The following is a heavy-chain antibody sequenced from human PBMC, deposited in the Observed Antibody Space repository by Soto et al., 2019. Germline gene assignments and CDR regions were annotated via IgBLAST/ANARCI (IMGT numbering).Heavy chain of an antibody. CDR1: GFSFSSYA. Sequence: EVQLLESGGGLVQPGGSLRLSCAASGFSFSSYAMTWVRQAPGKGLEWVSTISNSGGSTYYADSVKGRFTISRDNSKNTLYLQMSSLREEDTAVYYCAKDPTVSLRGSDYWGQGNMVTVSS. CDR2: ISNSGGST. D-gene: IGHD4-17*01. V-gene: IGHV3-23*01. J-gene: IGHJ4*02. CDR3: AKDPTVSLRGSDY.